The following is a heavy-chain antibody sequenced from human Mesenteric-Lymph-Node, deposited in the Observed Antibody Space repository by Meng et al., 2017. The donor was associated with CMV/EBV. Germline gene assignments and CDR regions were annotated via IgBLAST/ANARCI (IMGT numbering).Heavy chain of an antibody. Sequence: KIYCKGSGYSFTNYWIGWVRQMPGRGLEWMGLIYPGDPDARYSPSFQGQVTMSVDTSINTAYLQWGSLKASDTAIYYCARQVSTRFDSWGQGVLVTVSS. D-gene: IGHD5/OR15-5a*01. CDR2: IYPGDPDA. V-gene: IGHV5-51*01. CDR3: ARQVSTRFDS. J-gene: IGHJ1*01. CDR1: GYSFTNYW.